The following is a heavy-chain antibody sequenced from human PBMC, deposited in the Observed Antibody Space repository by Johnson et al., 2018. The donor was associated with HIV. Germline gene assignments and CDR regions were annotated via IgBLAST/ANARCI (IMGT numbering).Heavy chain of an antibody. D-gene: IGHD1-14*01. V-gene: IGHV3-30-3*01. Sequence: QVQLVESGGGVVQPGRSLRLSCAASEFTFSNYAMHWVRQAPGKGLEWVAVVPDDGDNKYYADSVKGRFTISRDNAKNSLYLQMTSLRAEDTALYYCARGRATGRGRSAFDIWGQGTMVTVSS. J-gene: IGHJ3*02. CDR1: EFTFSNYA. CDR2: VPDDGDNK. CDR3: ARGRATGRGRSAFDI.